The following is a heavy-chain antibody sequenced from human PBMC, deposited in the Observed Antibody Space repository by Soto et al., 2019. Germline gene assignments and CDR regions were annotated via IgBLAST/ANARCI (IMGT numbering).Heavy chain of an antibody. CDR3: ARGGDNRPWDYSL. D-gene: IGHD3-10*01. CDR2: IYYNGST. CDR1: GGSISTHY. J-gene: IGHJ4*02. Sequence: SETLSLTCTVSGGSISTHYWTWIRQPPGNGLEWNGYIYYNGSTNYSPSLERRVPISDDTSKNQLSLKLRSVTAADTAVYYRARGGDNRPWDYSLWGKGTLVTVPS. V-gene: IGHV4-59*11.